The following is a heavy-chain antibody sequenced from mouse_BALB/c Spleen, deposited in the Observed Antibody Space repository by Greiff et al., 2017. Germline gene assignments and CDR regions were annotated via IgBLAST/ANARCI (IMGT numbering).Heavy chain of an antibody. CDR1: GYTFTNYW. D-gene: IGHD2-1*01. J-gene: IGHJ4*01. V-gene: IGHV1-63*02. CDR3: ARTDGNYGGDY. Sequence: QVQLQQSGAELVRPGTSVKISCKASGYTFTNYWLGWVKQRPGHGLEWIGDIYPGGGYTNYNEKFKGKATLTADTSSSTAYMQLSSLTSEDSAVYFCARTDGNYGGDYWGQGTSGTVSS. CDR2: IYPGGGYT.